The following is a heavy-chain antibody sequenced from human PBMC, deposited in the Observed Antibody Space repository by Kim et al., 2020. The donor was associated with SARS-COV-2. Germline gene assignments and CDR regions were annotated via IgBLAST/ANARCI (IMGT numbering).Heavy chain of an antibody. CDR3: PGGVQNYGMDV. CDR1: GGSISRNNYY. J-gene: IGHJ6*02. Sequence: SETLSLTCTVSGGSISRNNYYWGWIRQPPGKGLEWIGSVYYSGSTYYNSSLKSRVTISVDMSKNQFSLKLSSVTAADTAVYYCPGGVQNYGMDVWGQGTTVTVSS. V-gene: IGHV4-39*01. D-gene: IGHD3-16*01. CDR2: VYYSGST.